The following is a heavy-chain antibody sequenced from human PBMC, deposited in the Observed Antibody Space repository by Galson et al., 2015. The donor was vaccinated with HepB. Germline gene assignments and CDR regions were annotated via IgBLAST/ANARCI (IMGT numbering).Heavy chain of an antibody. CDR1: GGSISSSSYY. D-gene: IGHD3-22*01. CDR3: ARHGERLSSRGYYTTATFDI. CDR2: IYYSGST. V-gene: IGHV4-39*01. Sequence: ETLSLTCTVSGGSISSSSYYWGWIRQPPGKGLEWIGSIYYSGSTYYNPSLKSRVTISVDTSKNQFSLKPSSVTAADTAVYYCARHGERLSSRGYYTTATFDIWGQGTMVTVSS. J-gene: IGHJ3*02.